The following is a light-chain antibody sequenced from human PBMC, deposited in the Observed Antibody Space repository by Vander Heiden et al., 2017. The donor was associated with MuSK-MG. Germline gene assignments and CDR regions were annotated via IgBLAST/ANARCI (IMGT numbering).Light chain of an antibody. CDR3: CSSASNYIWV. V-gene: IGLV2-11*01. CDR2: DVA. CDR1: SSDVGGSNY. J-gene: IGLJ3*02. Sequence: QSALTQPPSVSASPGQAVTLSCTGTSSDVGGSNYVSWYQQPPGKAPKLRRYDVARRPSGVPDRFSGSKSGNTESLTISGLQAEDAADYACCSSASNYIWVFGGGTKLTVL.